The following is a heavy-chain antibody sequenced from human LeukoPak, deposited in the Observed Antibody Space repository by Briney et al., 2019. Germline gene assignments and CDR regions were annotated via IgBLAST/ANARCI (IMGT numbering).Heavy chain of an antibody. J-gene: IGHJ4*02. CDR1: GFTFSSYA. CDR2: VSGSGGST. Sequence: GGSLRLSCAASGFTFSSYAMSWVRQAPGKGLEWVSAVSGSGGSTYYADSVKGRFTISRDNSKNTLYLQMNSLRAEDTAVYYCAKDPLNYDFWSGYPHYFDYWGQGTLVTVSS. V-gene: IGHV3-23*01. CDR3: AKDPLNYDFWSGYPHYFDY. D-gene: IGHD3-3*01.